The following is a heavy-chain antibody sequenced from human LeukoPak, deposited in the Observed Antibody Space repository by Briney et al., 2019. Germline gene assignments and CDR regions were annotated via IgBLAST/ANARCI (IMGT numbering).Heavy chain of an antibody. CDR1: GDSISSYY. D-gene: IGHD1-14*01. CDR2: TYNSGST. J-gene: IGHJ4*02. Sequence: PSETLSLTCTVSGDSISSYYWSWIRQPPGKGLEWIGYTYNSGSTNYNPSLKSRITISVDTSKNQFSLKMSSVTAADTAAYYCARDEEPYGPLVYWGQGTLVSVSS. CDR3: ARDEEPYGPLVY. V-gene: IGHV4-59*01.